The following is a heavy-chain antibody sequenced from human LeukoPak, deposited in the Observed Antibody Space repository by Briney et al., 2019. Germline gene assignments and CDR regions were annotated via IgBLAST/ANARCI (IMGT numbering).Heavy chain of an antibody. D-gene: IGHD4-17*01. CDR1: GYSFTSYW. Sequence: GESLQISCKGSGYSFTSYWNGWVRQVPGKGLEWMGIICPGDSDTRYSPSFQGQVTISADKSISTAYLQWSSLKASDTAMYYCARGLDYGDYLWDAFDIWGQGTMVTVSS. CDR3: ARGLDYGDYLWDAFDI. V-gene: IGHV5-51*01. J-gene: IGHJ3*02. CDR2: ICPGDSDT.